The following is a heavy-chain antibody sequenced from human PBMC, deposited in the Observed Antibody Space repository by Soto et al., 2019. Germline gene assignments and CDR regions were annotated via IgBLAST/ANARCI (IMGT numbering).Heavy chain of an antibody. CDR2: IHSGGST. J-gene: IGHJ4*02. V-gene: IGHV3-66*04. Sequence: EVQLVESGGGLVQPGGSLRLSCEASGITVSSNFMTWVRQAPGKGLEWVSVIHSGGSTYSANSVKGSITISRDNSKNTVYLQMNSLRAEDTAVYYCARLVAAVPGHYYFDYWGQGTLVTVSS. CDR1: GITVSSNF. CDR3: ARLVAAVPGHYYFDY. D-gene: IGHD6-19*01.